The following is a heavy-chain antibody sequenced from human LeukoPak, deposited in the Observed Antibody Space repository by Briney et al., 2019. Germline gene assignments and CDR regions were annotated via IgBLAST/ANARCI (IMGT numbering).Heavy chain of an antibody. Sequence: SETLSLTCTVSGGSISSYYWSWIRQPPGKGLEWTGYIYYSGSTNYNPSLKSRVTISVDTSKNQFSLKLSSVTAADTAVYYCVRSGYYNPFNYYYGMDVWGQGTTVTVSS. CDR3: VRSGYYNPFNYYYGMDV. CDR1: GGSISSYY. V-gene: IGHV4-59*01. D-gene: IGHD3-3*01. CDR2: IYYSGST. J-gene: IGHJ6*02.